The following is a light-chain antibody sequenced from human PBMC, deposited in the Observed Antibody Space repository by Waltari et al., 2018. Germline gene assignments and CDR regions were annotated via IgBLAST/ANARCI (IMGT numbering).Light chain of an antibody. Sequence: QSALTQPASVSGSPGQSITISCTGTSSDVGTYNYVSWYQQHPDKTPKLMIYEVSSRPAGVSSRFSGSKSGNPASLSISGLQAEDEAVYYCSLYISSSTYWVFGGGTKLTVL. J-gene: IGLJ3*02. CDR3: SLYISSSTYWV. CDR1: SSDVGTYNY. V-gene: IGLV2-14*01. CDR2: EVS.